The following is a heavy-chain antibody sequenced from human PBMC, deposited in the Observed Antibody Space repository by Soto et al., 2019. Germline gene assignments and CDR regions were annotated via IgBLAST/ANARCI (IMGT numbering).Heavy chain of an antibody. D-gene: IGHD3-3*01. V-gene: IGHV4-61*01. Sequence: QVQLQESGPGLVKPSETLSLTCTVSGGSVSSGSYYWSWIRQPPGKGLEWIGYIYYSGSTNYNPSLKSRVTISVDTSKNPFSLKLSSATAADTAVYYCARDLGNYDFWSGYGGNWFDPWGQGTLVTVSS. CDR3: ARDLGNYDFWSGYGGNWFDP. J-gene: IGHJ5*02. CDR1: GGSVSSGSYY. CDR2: IYYSGST.